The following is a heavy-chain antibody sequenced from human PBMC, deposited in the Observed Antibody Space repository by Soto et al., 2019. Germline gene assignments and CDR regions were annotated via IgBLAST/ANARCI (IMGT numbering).Heavy chain of an antibody. Sequence: VASVKVSCKASGYTFTSYGISWVRQAPGQGLEWMGWISAYNGNTNYAQKLQGRVTMTTDTSTSTAYMELRSLRSDDTAVYYCARDDGRSGYYYYYYGMDVWGQGTTVTVSS. CDR1: GYTFTSYG. CDR3: ARDDGRSGYYYYYYGMDV. D-gene: IGHD3-3*01. J-gene: IGHJ6*02. CDR2: ISAYNGNT. V-gene: IGHV1-18*04.